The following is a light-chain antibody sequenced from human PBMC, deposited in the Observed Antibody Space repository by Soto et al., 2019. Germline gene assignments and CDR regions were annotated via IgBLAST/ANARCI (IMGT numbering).Light chain of an antibody. V-gene: IGLV2-11*01. CDR2: DVN. CDR3: CSYAGSYTFHV. CDR1: SSDVGGYNY. Sequence: QPRSVSGSPGQSVTISCTGTSSDVGGYNYVSWYQQHPGKAPKLMICDVNKRPSGVPDRFSGSKSGNTASLTISGLQAEDEADYYCCSYAGSYTFHVFGTGTKVTVL. J-gene: IGLJ1*01.